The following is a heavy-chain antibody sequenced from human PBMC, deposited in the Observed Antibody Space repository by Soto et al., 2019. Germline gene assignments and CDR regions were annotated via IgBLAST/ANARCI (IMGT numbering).Heavy chain of an antibody. D-gene: IGHD3-10*02. CDR3: AMMLPYRPHRYAFDI. Sequence: PSKTLSLTCAVYRGSLNGYYWSWIRHPPGKGLEWIGEINHSGSTNYNPSLKSRVTISVDTSKNQFSLKLSSVTAADTAVYYCAMMLPYRPHRYAFDIWGQRTMDTGS. CDR2: INHSGST. CDR1: RGSLNGYY. V-gene: IGHV4-34*01. J-gene: IGHJ3*02.